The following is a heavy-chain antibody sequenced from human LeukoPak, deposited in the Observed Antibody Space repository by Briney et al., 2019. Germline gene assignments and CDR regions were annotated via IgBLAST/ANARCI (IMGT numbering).Heavy chain of an antibody. CDR3: AKDSEILVVVPAAPLY. D-gene: IGHD2-2*01. J-gene: IGHJ4*02. CDR1: GFTFSYYG. Sequence: GGSLRLSCAASGFTFSYYGMHWVRQAPGRGLEWVAVISYDGSNKYYADSVKGRFTISRDNSKNTLYLQMNSLRAEDTAVYFCAKDSEILVVVPAAPLYWGQGTLVTVSS. CDR2: ISYDGSNK. V-gene: IGHV3-30*19.